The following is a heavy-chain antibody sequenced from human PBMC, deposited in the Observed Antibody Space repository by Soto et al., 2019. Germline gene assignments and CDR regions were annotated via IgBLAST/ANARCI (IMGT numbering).Heavy chain of an antibody. D-gene: IGHD3-10*01. J-gene: IGHJ4*02. CDR1: GAAISTGGYY. V-gene: IGHV4-61*03. CDR2: MYYTGSA. Sequence: SETLSLTCAVSGAAISTGGYYWSWMRQPPGNGLQWIGYMYYTGSANYNPSLKGRVTMSFDTSTNDFSLKLNSVTAADTAVYFCATLKGTYYFDFWGPGTLVTVSS. CDR3: ATLKGTYYFDF.